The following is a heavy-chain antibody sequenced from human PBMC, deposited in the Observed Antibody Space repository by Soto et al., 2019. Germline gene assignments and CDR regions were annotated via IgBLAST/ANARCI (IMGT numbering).Heavy chain of an antibody. CDR3: ARTPYYYGSGRNWFDP. J-gene: IGHJ5*02. CDR2: IDWDDDK. Sequence: SGPTLVNPTQTLTLTCTFSGFSLSTSGMCVSWIRQPPGKALEWLARIDWDDDKYYSTSLKTRLTISKDTSKNQVVLTMTNMDPVDTATYYCARTPYYYGSGRNWFDPWGQGTLVTVSS. D-gene: IGHD3-10*01. V-gene: IGHV2-70*11. CDR1: GFSLSTSGMC.